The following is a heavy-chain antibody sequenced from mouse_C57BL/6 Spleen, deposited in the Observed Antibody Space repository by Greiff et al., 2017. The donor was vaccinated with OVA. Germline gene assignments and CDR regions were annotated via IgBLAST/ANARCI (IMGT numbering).Heavy chain of an antibody. Sequence: QVQLQQSGPELVKPGASVKISCKASGYTFTDYYINWVKQRPGQGLEWIGWIFPGSGSTYYNEKFKGKATLTVDKSSSTAYMLLSCLSSEYSSLYFCSRSIITTLAPYAMDYWCQGPSVPVSS. D-gene: IGHD1-1*01. V-gene: IGHV1-75*01. J-gene: IGHJ4*01. CDR1: GYTFTDYY. CDR2: IFPGSGST. CDR3: SRSIITTLAPYAMDY.